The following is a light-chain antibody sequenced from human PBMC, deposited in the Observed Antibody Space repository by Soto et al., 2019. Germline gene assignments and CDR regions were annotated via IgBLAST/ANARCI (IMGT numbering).Light chain of an antibody. V-gene: IGLV1-44*01. J-gene: IGLJ1*01. CDR3: AAWDDSLNGRV. Sequence: QSVLTQPPSASGTPGQRVTISCSGSNSNIGSNTVNWYQQLPGTAPKLLIYYDNLRPSGGPDRISAYKSGTSASLAISGLESDDEDDYYCAAWDDSLNGRVFGTGTKLTVL. CDR2: YDN. CDR1: NSNIGSNT.